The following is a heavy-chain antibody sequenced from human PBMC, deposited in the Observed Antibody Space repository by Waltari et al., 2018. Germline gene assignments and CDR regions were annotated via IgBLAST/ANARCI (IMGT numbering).Heavy chain of an antibody. CDR2: ISYDGYIT. V-gene: IGHV3-30*18. J-gene: IGHJ6*02. CDR1: GFTFTSYG. CDR3: AKDHGVEAPGMDV. Sequence: QVQLVESGGAVVQPGRSLRLSCAASGFTFTSYGMHWVRQAPGKGLEWVAGISYDGYITDYADSGEGRFTISRDNSKNTLYLQMSSLRAQDSAVYYCAKDHGVEAPGMDVWGRGTTVSVS.